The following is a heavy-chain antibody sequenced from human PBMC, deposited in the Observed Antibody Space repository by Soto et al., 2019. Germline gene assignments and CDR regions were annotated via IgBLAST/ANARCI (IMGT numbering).Heavy chain of an antibody. CDR2: IYTSGST. J-gene: IGHJ6*02. CDR1: GGFISSYY. CDR3: ASTYSYGHYYYYGMDV. V-gene: IGHV4-4*07. D-gene: IGHD5-18*01. Sequence: SETLSLTCTVSGGFISSYYWSWIRQPAGKGLEWIGRIYTSGSTNYNPSLKSRVTMSVDTSKNQFSLKLSSVTAADTAVYYCASTYSYGHYYYYGMDVWGQGTTVTVSS.